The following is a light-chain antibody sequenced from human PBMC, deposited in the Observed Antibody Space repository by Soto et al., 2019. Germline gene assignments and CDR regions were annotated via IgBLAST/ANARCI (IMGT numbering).Light chain of an antibody. CDR2: DAS. J-gene: IGKJ5*01. CDR3: QQRSNWPSIS. CDR1: QSVGSY. Sequence: EIVLTQSPATLSLSPGARATLSGRASQSVGSYLAWYQHKPGQAPRLLIYDASSRATGIPARFGGSGSGTDFTLTISSLEPEDFAVYYCQQRSNWPSISFGQGTRLEIK. V-gene: IGKV3-11*01.